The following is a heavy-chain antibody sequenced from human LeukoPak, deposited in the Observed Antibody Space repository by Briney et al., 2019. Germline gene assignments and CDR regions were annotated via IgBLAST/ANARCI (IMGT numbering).Heavy chain of an antibody. D-gene: IGHD4-23*01. CDR2: LSSSSSDI. Sequence: SGGSLRLSCAVSGFTLSSYSMNWVRQAPGKGLEWVSCLSSSSSDIEYADSVKGRFTISRDNAKNSLYLQMNSLRVEDTAVYYCARDDGGALDVFDIWGQGTMVTVSS. V-gene: IGHV3-21*01. CDR1: GFTLSSYS. J-gene: IGHJ3*02. CDR3: ARDDGGALDVFDI.